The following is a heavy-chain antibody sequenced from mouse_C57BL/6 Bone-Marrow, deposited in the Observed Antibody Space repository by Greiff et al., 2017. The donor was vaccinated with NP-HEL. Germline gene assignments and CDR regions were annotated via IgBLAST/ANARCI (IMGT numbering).Heavy chain of an antibody. CDR2: IYPGDGDT. V-gene: IGHV1-82*01. D-gene: IGHD2-5*01. CDR1: GCALSSSW. Sequence: VKLMESGPELVKPGASVKISCKASGCALSSSWMNWVKQRPGKGLEWIGRIYPGDGDTNYNGKFKGKATLTADKSSSTAYMQLSSLTSEDSAVYFCARLYYSNYFDYWGQGTTLTVSS. J-gene: IGHJ2*01. CDR3: ARLYYSNYFDY.